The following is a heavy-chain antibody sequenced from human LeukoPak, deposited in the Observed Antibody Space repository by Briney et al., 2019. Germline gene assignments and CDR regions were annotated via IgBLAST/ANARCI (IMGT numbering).Heavy chain of an antibody. Sequence: PGGSLRLSCAASGFTFSSYGMSWVRQAPGKGLEWVSAISDSGSITYYADSVKGRLTISRDNSKNTLYLQMNSLRVEDTAAYYCAKVEGVAGPGDYWGQGTLVTVSS. CDR3: AKVEGVAGPGDY. CDR1: GFTFSSYG. V-gene: IGHV3-23*01. D-gene: IGHD6-19*01. CDR2: ISDSGSIT. J-gene: IGHJ4*02.